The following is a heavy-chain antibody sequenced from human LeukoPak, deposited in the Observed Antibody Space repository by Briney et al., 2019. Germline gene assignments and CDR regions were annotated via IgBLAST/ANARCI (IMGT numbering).Heavy chain of an antibody. V-gene: IGHV6-1*01. CDR3: AGISGVYGFGTFDI. J-gene: IGHJ3*02. D-gene: IGHD1-26*01. CDR1: GDSVSGNSAA. CDR2: TYYRSKWYN. Sequence: SQTLSLTCAISGDSVSGNSAAWNWIRQSPSRGLEWLGRTYYRSKWYNDYAESVKSRITINPDTSKNQFSLQLNSVAPEDTAVYYCAGISGVYGFGTFDIWGQGTMVTVSP.